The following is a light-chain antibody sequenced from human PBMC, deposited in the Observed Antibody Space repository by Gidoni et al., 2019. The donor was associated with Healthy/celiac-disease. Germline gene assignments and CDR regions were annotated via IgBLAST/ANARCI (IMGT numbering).Light chain of an antibody. V-gene: IGLV3-1*01. CDR2: QDS. Sequence: SYELTQPPSVSGPPGQTASITCTGDKLGDQYACWYQQNPGQSPVLFIYQDSKRPSGIPERFSGSNSGTPATLTICATQVMDAADYYCQARDSSTFVVFGGGTKL. J-gene: IGLJ2*01. CDR3: QARDSSTFVV. CDR1: KLGDQY.